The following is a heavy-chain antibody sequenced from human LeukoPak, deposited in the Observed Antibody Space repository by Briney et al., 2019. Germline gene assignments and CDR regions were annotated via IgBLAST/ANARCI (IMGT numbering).Heavy chain of an antibody. Sequence: PGGSLRLSCAASGFTFSTYSMNWVRQAPGKGLEWVSSISSSSSYIYYADSVKGRFTISRDNAKNSLFLQMNSLRAEDTAVYYCARDQALGTFDIWGQGTTVTVSS. CDR3: ARDQALGTFDI. V-gene: IGHV3-21*01. CDR1: GFTFSTYS. J-gene: IGHJ3*02. CDR2: ISSSSSYI.